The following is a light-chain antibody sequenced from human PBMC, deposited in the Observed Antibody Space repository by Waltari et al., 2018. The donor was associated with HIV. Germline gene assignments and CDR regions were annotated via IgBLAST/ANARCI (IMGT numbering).Light chain of an antibody. CDR3: AAWDDSLSGHVI. CDR2: RNN. J-gene: IGLJ2*01. CDR1: GSNIGTNY. V-gene: IGLV1-47*01. Sequence: QSVLTQPPSASGPPGQRVTISCSGGGSNIGTNYIYWYQQLPGTTPKLLIYRNNQRAPGVPDRFSGSKSGTSASLAISGLRSEDEADYYCAAWDDSLSGHVIFGGGTKLTVL.